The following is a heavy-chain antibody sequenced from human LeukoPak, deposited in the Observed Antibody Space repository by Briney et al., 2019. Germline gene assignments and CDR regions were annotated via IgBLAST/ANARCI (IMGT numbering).Heavy chain of an antibody. D-gene: IGHD5-24*01. V-gene: IGHV4-59*01. CDR1: GGSISSYY. CDR3: ARVSRDGYDLDY. Sequence: PSETLSLTCTVSGGSISSYYWSWTRQPPGRGLEWIGYIYYSGSTNYNPSLKSRVTISVDTSKNQFSLKLSSVTAADTDVYYCARVSRDGYDLDYWGQGTLVTVSS. CDR2: IYYSGST. J-gene: IGHJ4*02.